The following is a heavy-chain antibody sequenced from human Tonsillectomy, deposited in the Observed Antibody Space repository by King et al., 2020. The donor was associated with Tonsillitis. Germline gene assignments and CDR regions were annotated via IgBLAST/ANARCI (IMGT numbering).Heavy chain of an antibody. D-gene: IGHD2-21*01. J-gene: IGHJ2*01. Sequence: QLVQSGAEVKKPGESLKISCKASGYSLTSFWIGWVRQMPGKGLEWMGIIYPGDSVAKYSPSFEGQVTMSVDKSIGTAFLEWSSLKASDTAMYYCARSDWANWYCDLWGRGTPVIVSS. CDR2: IYPGDSVA. CDR1: GYSLTSFW. V-gene: IGHV5-51*03. CDR3: ARSDWANWYCDL.